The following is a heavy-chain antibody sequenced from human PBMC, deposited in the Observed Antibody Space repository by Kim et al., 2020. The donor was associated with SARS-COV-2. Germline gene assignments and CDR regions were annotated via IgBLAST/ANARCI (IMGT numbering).Heavy chain of an antibody. CDR2: INPNSGGT. J-gene: IGHJ4*02. D-gene: IGHD3-16*01. Sequence: ASVKVSCKASGYTFTGYYMHWVRQAPGQGLEWMGWINPNSGGTNYAQKFQGRVTMTRDTSISTAYMELSRLRSDDTAVYYCARGRGEVSTGWHYWGQGTLVTVSS. V-gene: IGHV1-2*02. CDR1: GYTFTGYY. CDR3: ARGRGEVSTGWHY.